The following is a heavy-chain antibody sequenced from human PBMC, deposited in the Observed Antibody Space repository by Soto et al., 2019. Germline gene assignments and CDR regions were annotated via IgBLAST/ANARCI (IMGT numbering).Heavy chain of an antibody. CDR1: GFTFTSSA. V-gene: IGHV1-58*02. D-gene: IGHD3-16*01. Sequence: QMQLVQSGPEVKKPGTSVKVSCKASGFTFTSSAMQWVRQARGQRLEWIGWIVVGSGNTNYGQKFQERVTITRDMSTSTAYRELSSLRSEDTAVYYCAEAPKHLLGSEAFDIWGQGTMVTVSS. CDR3: AEAPKHLLGSEAFDI. CDR2: IVVGSGNT. J-gene: IGHJ3*02.